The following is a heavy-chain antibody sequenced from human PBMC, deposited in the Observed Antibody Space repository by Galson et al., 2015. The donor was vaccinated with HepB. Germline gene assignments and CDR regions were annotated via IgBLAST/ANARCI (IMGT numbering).Heavy chain of an antibody. V-gene: IGHV3-30*04. CDR2: ISYDGSNK. CDR1: GFTFSSYA. D-gene: IGHD5-24*01. J-gene: IGHJ4*02. Sequence: SLRLSCAASGFTFSSYAMHWVRQALGKGLEWVAVISYDGSNKYYADSVKGRFTISRDNSKNTPYLQMNSLRAEDTAVYYCARVGVEMATPGPLDYWGQGTLVTVSS. CDR3: ARVGVEMATPGPLDY.